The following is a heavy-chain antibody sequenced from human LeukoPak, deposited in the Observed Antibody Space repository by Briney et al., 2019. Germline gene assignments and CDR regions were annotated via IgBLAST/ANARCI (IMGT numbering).Heavy chain of an antibody. CDR1: GFTFSSYG. CDR2: ISYDGSNK. Sequence: GGSLRLSCAASGFTFSSYGMHWVRQAPGKGLEWVAVISYDGSNKYYADSVKGRFTISRDNSKNTLYLQMNSLRAEDTAVYYCAKVAPLTYYDYVWGSYRPPVDYWGQGTLVTVSS. CDR3: AKVAPLTYYDYVWGSYRPPVDY. J-gene: IGHJ4*02. D-gene: IGHD3-16*02. V-gene: IGHV3-30*18.